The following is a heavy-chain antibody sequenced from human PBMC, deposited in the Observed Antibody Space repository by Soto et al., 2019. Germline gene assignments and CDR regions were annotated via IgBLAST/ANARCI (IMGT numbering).Heavy chain of an antibody. CDR3: AKVPPTNFGVVIHAQYYFDY. CDR2: ISGSGGST. CDR1: GFTFSSYA. Sequence: PGGSLRLSCAASGFTFSSYAMSWVRQAPGKGLEWVSAISGSGGSTYYADSVKGRFTISRDNSKNTLYLQMNSLRAEDTAVYYCAKVPPTNFGVVIHAQYYFDYWGQGTLVTVSS. D-gene: IGHD3-3*01. V-gene: IGHV3-23*01. J-gene: IGHJ4*02.